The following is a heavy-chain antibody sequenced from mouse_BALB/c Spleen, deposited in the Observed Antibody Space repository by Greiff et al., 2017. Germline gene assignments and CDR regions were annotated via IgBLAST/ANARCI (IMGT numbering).Heavy chain of an antibody. CDR3: ARDYDYDDGFAY. D-gene: IGHD2-4*01. CDR1: GYAFTNYL. CDR2: INPGSGGT. Sequence: QVQLQQSGAELVRPGTSVKVSCKASGYAFTNYLIEWVKQRPGQGLEWIGVINPGSGGTNYNEKFKGKATLTADKSSSTAYMQLSSLTSDDSAVYFCARDYDYDDGFAYWGQGTLVTVSA. J-gene: IGHJ3*01. V-gene: IGHV1-54*01.